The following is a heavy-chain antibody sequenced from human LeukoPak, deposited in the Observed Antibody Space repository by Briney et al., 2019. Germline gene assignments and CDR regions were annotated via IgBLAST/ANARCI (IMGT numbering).Heavy chain of an antibody. CDR3: ASSSSGWFLNYYGMDV. CDR1: GGSISSYY. J-gene: IGHJ6*02. Sequence: SETLSLTCTVSGGSISSYYWSWIRQPPGKGLEWIGYIYYSGSTNYNPSLKSRVTISVDTSKNQFSLKLSSVTAADTAVYYCASSSSGWFLNYYGMDVWGQGTTVTVSS. D-gene: IGHD6-19*01. CDR2: IYYSGST. V-gene: IGHV4-59*08.